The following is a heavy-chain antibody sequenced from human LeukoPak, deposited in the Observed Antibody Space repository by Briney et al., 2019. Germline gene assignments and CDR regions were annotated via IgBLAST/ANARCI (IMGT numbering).Heavy chain of an antibody. V-gene: IGHV3-20*04. CDR2: INWNGGST. J-gene: IGHJ6*02. D-gene: IGHD3-10*01. CDR3: ARDQLYYYGSGSYHPKNYGMDV. Sequence: GGSLRLSCAASGFTFDEYGVSWDRQAPGKGLEWVSGINWNGGSTGYADSVKGRFTIFRDSAKNSLYLQMNSLRAEDTALYYCARDQLYYYGSGSYHPKNYGMDVWGQGATVTVSS. CDR1: GFTFDEYG.